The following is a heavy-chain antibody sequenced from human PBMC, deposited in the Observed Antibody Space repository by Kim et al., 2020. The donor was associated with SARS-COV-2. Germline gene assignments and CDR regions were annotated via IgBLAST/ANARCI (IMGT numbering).Heavy chain of an antibody. J-gene: IGHJ4*02. CDR2: AT. V-gene: IGHV3-73*01. Sequence: ATSYAASVTCRFIISRDDSKNTAYLQMNSLKTEDTAVYYCTSRGGGDFDYWGQGTLVTVSS. D-gene: IGHD3-16*01. CDR3: TSRGGGDFDY.